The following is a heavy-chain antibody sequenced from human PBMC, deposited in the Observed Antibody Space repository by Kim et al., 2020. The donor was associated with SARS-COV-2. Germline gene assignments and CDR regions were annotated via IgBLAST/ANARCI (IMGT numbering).Heavy chain of an antibody. Sequence: SVKGRFTISRDNAKNSLYLQMSSLRAEDTAVYYCARDPDIYCSGGSCPHYWGQGTLVTVSS. CDR3: ARDPDIYCSGGSCPHY. V-gene: IGHV3-48*03. J-gene: IGHJ4*02. D-gene: IGHD2-15*01.